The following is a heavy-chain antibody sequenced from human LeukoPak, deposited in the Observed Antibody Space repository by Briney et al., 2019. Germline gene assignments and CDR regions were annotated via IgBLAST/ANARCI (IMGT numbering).Heavy chain of an antibody. CDR3: ARGTFYCSSTSCYRSPIA. D-gene: IGHD2-2*02. CDR1: GFTFSSYW. Sequence: GGSLRLSCAASGFTFSSYWMSWVRQAPGKGLEWVANIKQDGSEKYYVDSVKGRFTISRDNAKNSLYLQVNSLRAEDTAVYYCARGTFYCSSTSCYRSPIAWGQGTLVTVSS. J-gene: IGHJ5*02. CDR2: IKQDGSEK. V-gene: IGHV3-7*01.